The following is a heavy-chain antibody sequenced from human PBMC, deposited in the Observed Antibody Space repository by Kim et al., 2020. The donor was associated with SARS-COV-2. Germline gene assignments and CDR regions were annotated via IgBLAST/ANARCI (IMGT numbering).Heavy chain of an antibody. CDR3: ATSLRFLILDGMDV. CDR2: IYYSGST. J-gene: IGHJ6*02. D-gene: IGHD3-3*01. CDR1: GGSISSYY. Sequence: SETLSLTCTVSGGSISSYYWSWIRQPPGKGLEWIGYIYYSGSTNYNPSLKSRVTISVDTSKNQFSLKLSSVTAADTAVYYCATSLRFLILDGMDVWGQGT. V-gene: IGHV4-59*01.